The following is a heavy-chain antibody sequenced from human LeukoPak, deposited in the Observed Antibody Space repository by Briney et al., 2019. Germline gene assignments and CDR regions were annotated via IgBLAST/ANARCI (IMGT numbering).Heavy chain of an antibody. Sequence: PGGSLRLSCAASGFTVSSNYMSWVRQAPGKGLEWVSVIYSGGSTYYADSVKGRFTISRDNSKNTLYLQMNSLRAEDTAVYYCARVAIRNVWGSYHSYFDYWGQGTLVTVSS. CDR2: IYSGGST. CDR3: ARVAIRNVWGSYHSYFDY. V-gene: IGHV3-66*01. D-gene: IGHD3-16*02. CDR1: GFTVSSNY. J-gene: IGHJ4*02.